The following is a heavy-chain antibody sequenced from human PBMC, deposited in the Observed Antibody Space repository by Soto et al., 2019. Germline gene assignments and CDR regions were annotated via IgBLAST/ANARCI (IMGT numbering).Heavy chain of an antibody. Sequence: NPSETLSLTCTVSGGSISSSSYYWGWIRQPPGKGLEWIGSIYYSGSTYYNPSLKSRVTISVDTSKNQFSLKLSSVTAADTAVYYCARHTTFIAAFDYWGQGTLVTVSS. V-gene: IGHV4-39*01. CDR3: ARHTTFIAAFDY. J-gene: IGHJ4*02. D-gene: IGHD6-13*01. CDR1: GGSISSSSYY. CDR2: IYYSGST.